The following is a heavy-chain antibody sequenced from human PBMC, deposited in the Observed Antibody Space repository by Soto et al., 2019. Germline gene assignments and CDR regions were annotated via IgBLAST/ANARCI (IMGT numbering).Heavy chain of an antibody. CDR2: ISSNSAYI. J-gene: IGHJ5*02. D-gene: IGHD6-13*01. Sequence: GGSLRLSCAASGFTFRSFTMNWVRQAPGKGLEWVSTISSNSAYIYYTDALRGRFTISRDNAKNSLHLQMNSLRAEDTAVYYCTRDASRDSSARGWFDPWGPG. CDR3: TRDASRDSSARGWFDP. CDR1: GFTFRSFT. V-gene: IGHV3-21*01.